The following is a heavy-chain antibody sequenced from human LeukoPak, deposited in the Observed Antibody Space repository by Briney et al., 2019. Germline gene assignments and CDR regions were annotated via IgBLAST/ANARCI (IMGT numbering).Heavy chain of an antibody. D-gene: IGHD6-13*01. CDR1: GGSISSGGYY. J-gene: IGHJ4*02. CDR2: IYYSGST. V-gene: IGHV4-31*03. CDR3: ARDSSSSWYCDY. Sequence: SETLSLTCTVSGGSISSGGYYWSWIRQHPGKGLEWIGYIYYSGSTYYNLSLKSRVTISVDTSKNQFSLKLSSVTAADTAVYYCARDSSSSWYCDYWGQGTLVTVSS.